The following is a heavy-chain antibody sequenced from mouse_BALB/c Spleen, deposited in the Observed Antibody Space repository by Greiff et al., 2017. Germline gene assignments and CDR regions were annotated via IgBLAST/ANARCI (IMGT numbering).Heavy chain of an antibody. CDR3: TRSGGDYDVYYYAMDY. CDR1: GYTFTDYE. V-gene: IGHV1-15*01. J-gene: IGHJ4*01. D-gene: IGHD2-4*01. CDR2: IDPETGGT. Sequence: LQESGAELVRPGASVTLSCKASGYTFTDYEMHWVKQTPVHGLEWIGAIDPETGGTAYNQKFKGKATLTADKSSSTAYMELRSLTSEDSAVYYCTRSGGDYDVYYYAMDYWGQGTSVTVSS.